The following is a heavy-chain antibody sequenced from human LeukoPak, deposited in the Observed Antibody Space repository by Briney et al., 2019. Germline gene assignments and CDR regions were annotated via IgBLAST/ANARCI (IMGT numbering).Heavy chain of an antibody. CDR1: GITLTNYG. D-gene: IGHD3-22*01. J-gene: IGHJ4*02. V-gene: IGHV3-23*01. CDR2: ISDSGGRT. Sequence: GGSLRLSCAVSGITLTNYGMSWVRQAPGKGLEWGAGISDSGGRTNYADSVKGRFTISRDNPQNTLYLQMNSLRAEDTAVYFCAKRGVVIRVILVGFHKEAHYLHSWGQAALVTVSS. CDR3: AKRGVVIRVILVGFHKEAHYLHS.